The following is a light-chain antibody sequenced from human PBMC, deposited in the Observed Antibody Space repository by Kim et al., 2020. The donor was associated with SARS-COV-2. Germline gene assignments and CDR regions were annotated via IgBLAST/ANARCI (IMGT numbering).Light chain of an antibody. J-gene: IGLJ2*01. CDR1: SGSIDDSY. CDR3: QSYNRDNVL. CDR2: EDD. V-gene: IGLV6-57*03. Sequence: GKTVTISCTRSSGSIDDSYVQWYQQRPGGVPTTVIYEDDQRPSGVSDRFSGSIDNSSNSASLTISGLRTEDEADYYCQSYNRDNVLFGGGTQLTVL.